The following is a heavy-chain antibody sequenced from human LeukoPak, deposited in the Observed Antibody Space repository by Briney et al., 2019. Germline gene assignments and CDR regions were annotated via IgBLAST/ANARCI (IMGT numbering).Heavy chain of an antibody. CDR3: ARDYSTVTTFFDY. D-gene: IGHD4-17*01. V-gene: IGHV3-48*01. CDR2: ITSGGTTI. Sequence: GGSLRLSCAASGFTFRTYNMNWVRQAPGKGLEWVSYITSGGTTIYYADSVNGRFTISRDNAKNSLYLQMNSLRAEDTAVYYCARDYSTVTTFFDYWGQGTLVTVSS. J-gene: IGHJ4*02. CDR1: GFTFRTYN.